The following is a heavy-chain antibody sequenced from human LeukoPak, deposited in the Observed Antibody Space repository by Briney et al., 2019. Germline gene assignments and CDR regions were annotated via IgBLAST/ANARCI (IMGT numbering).Heavy chain of an antibody. Sequence: GRSLRLSCAASGFTFSSSGIHWVRQAPGKGLEWVAVIGYDGSNKYYADPVQGRFTISRDNSKNTLFLQMNSLRAEDTAVYYCARGVGSTTYYAMDVWGQGTTVTVSS. CDR2: IGYDGSNK. D-gene: IGHD2-2*01. CDR3: ARGVGSTTYYAMDV. V-gene: IGHV3-33*01. CDR1: GFTFSSSG. J-gene: IGHJ6*02.